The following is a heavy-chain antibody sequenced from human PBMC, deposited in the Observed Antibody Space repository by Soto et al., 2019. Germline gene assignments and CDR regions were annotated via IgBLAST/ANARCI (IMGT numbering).Heavy chain of an antibody. CDR2: ISSSSSTI. J-gene: IGHJ5*02. CDR1: GFTFSSYS. D-gene: IGHD6-13*01. V-gene: IGHV3-48*01. Sequence: GGSLRLSCAASGFTFSSYSMNWVRQAPGKGLEWVSYISSSSSTIYYADSVKGRFTISRDNAKNSLYLQMNSLRAEDTAVYYCAKDLGSSWYPENWFDPWGPGTLVTLSS. CDR3: AKDLGSSWYPENWFDP.